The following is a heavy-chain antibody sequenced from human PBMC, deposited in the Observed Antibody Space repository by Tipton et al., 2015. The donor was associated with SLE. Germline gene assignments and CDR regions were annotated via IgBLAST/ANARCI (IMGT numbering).Heavy chain of an antibody. Sequence: LRLSCTVSGGSISSGSYYWSWIRQPAGKGLEWIGRIYTSGSTNYNPSLKSRVTISVDTSKNQFSLKLSSVTAADTAVYYCARGGGNSGIDYWGQGTLVTVSS. J-gene: IGHJ4*02. CDR1: GGSISSGSYY. V-gene: IGHV4-61*02. CDR3: ARGGGNSGIDY. D-gene: IGHD4-23*01. CDR2: IYTSGST.